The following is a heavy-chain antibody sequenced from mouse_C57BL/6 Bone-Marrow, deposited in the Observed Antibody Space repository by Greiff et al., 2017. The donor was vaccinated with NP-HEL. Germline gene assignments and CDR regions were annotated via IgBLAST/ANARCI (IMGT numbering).Heavy chain of an antibody. CDR1: GFNIKDDY. CDR3: TTDYYGSSYYAMDY. V-gene: IGHV14-4*01. J-gene: IGHJ4*01. Sequence: EVQLQQSGAELVRPGASVKLSCTASGFNIKDDYMHWVKQRPEQGLEWIGRIDPENGDTEYASKFQGKATITADTSSNTAYLQLSSLTSEDTAVYYCTTDYYGSSYYAMDYWGQGTSVTVSS. CDR2: IDPENGDT. D-gene: IGHD1-1*01.